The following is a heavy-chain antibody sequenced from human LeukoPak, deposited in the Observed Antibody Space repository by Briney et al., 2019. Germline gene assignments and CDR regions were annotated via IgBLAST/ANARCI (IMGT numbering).Heavy chain of an antibody. D-gene: IGHD6-19*01. CDR3: AKTAGYSSGWYYFDY. J-gene: IGHJ4*02. CDR2: ISWNSGSI. CDR1: GFTFDDYA. V-gene: IGHV3-9*03. Sequence: GGSLRLSCAASGFTFDDYAMRWVRQAPGKGLEWVSGISWNSGSIGYADSVKGRFTISRDNAKNSLYLQMNSLRAEDMALYYCAKTAGYSSGWYYFDYWGQGTLVTVSS.